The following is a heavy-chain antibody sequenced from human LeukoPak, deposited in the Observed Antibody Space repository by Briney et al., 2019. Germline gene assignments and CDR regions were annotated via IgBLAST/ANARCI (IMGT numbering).Heavy chain of an antibody. D-gene: IGHD2-15*01. CDR2: ISSSGSTI. Sequence: PGGSLRLSCAASGFTFSDYYMSWIRQAPGKGLEWVSYISSSGSTIYYADSVKGRFTISRDNAKNSLYLQMNSLRAEDTALYFCARIFSDAHRYFDFWGRGTRVTVSS. J-gene: IGHJ4*01. CDR3: ARIFSDAHRYFDF. CDR1: GFTFSDYY. V-gene: IGHV3-11*01.